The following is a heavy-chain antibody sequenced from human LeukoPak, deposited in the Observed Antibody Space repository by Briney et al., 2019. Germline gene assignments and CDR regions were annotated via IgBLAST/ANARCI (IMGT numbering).Heavy chain of an antibody. CDR1: GYIFTGHY. D-gene: IGHD3/OR15-3a*01. CDR2: INPNSGAT. Sequence: VASVKVSCKASGYIFTGHYLQRVRQAPGPGLEWMGWINPNSGATQYAQRFQGRVTMTRETSISTAYMELRSLRSDDTSVYYCARDRLDLSSPGYYYYGMDVWGQGTTVTVSS. V-gene: IGHV1-2*02. J-gene: IGHJ6*02. CDR3: ARDRLDLSSPGYYYYGMDV.